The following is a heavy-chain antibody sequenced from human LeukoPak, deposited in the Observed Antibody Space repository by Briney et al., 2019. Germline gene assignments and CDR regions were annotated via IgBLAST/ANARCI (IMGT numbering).Heavy chain of an antibody. V-gene: IGHV3-23*01. CDR2: ISPSGDST. CDR3: AKIPKGGYFDY. CDR1: GFTFSSYW. J-gene: IGHJ4*02. D-gene: IGHD2-2*01. Sequence: GGSLRLSCAASGFTFSSYWMNWVRQAPGKGLEWVSHISPSGDSTYYADSVKGRFTISRDSSKNTLSLQMNSLGAEDTAVYYCAKIPKGGYFDYWGQGTLVTVSS.